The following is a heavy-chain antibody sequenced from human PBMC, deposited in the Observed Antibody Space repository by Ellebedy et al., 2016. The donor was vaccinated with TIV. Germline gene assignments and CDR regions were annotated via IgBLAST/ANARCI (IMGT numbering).Heavy chain of an antibody. Sequence: GGSLRLSCAASGFTFSRYWMHWVRQASGKGLVWVSRICRDGSCTAYADSVKGRFTILRDNAKNTLYLQMNSLRVEDTAVYYCARDGDGYNFDYWGKGTLVTVSS. CDR2: ICRDGSCT. V-gene: IGHV3-74*01. CDR1: GFTFSRYW. CDR3: ARDGDGYNFDY. D-gene: IGHD5-24*01. J-gene: IGHJ4*02.